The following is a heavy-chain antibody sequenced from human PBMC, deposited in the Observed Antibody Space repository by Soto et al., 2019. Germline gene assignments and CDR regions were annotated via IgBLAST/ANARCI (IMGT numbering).Heavy chain of an antibody. CDR2: ISYDGSNK. CDR3: ARSYGSGSPLYYYYYGMDV. Sequence: GGSLRLSCAASGFTFSSYAMHWVRQAPGKGLEWVAVISYDGSNKYYADSVKGRFTISRDNSKNTLYLQMNSLRAEDTAVYYCARSYGSGSPLYYYYYGMDVWGQGTTVTVSS. D-gene: IGHD3-10*01. CDR1: GFTFSSYA. V-gene: IGHV3-30-3*01. J-gene: IGHJ6*02.